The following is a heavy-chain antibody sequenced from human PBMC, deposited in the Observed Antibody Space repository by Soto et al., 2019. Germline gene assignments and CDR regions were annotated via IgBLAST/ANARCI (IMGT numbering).Heavy chain of an antibody. CDR1: GYTFTSYA. CDR3: ARAPSWYNFDY. V-gene: IGHV1-3*01. D-gene: IGHD6-13*01. J-gene: IGHJ4*02. Sequence: ASVKVSCKASGYTFTSYAMHWVRQAPGQRLEWMGWINAGNANTKYSQKFQGRVTFTRDTSASTAYMELSSLRSEDTAVYYCARAPSWYNFDYWGQGTLVTAPQ. CDR2: INAGNANT.